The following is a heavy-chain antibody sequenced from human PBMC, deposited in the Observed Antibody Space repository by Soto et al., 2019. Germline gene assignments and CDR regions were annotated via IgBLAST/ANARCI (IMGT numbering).Heavy chain of an antibody. V-gene: IGHV1-18*01. D-gene: IGHD2-2*01. CDR3: ARDPTTTLPYCSSTSCYAGDGHYGMDV. Sequence: ASVKVSCKASGYTFTSYGISWVRQAPGQGLEWMGWISAYNGNTNYAQKLQGRVTMTTDTSTSTAYMELRSLRSDDTAVYYCARDPTTTLPYCSSTSCYAGDGHYGMDVWGQGTTVTVSS. J-gene: IGHJ6*02. CDR2: ISAYNGNT. CDR1: GYTFTSYG.